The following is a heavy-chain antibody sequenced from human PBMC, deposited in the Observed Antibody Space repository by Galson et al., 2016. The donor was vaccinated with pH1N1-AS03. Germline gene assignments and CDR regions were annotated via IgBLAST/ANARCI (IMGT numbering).Heavy chain of an antibody. J-gene: IGHJ6*02. CDR3: ARHREYQVLSSAMDV. CDR2: IYPVDSDT. Sequence: QSGAEVKKPGESLQISCKGSGYSFTNHWIAWVRQMPGKGLEWMGFIYPVDSDTRYSPSFQGHVTISADKSVTTAYLQWSSLKASDTAIYYCARHREYQVLSSAMDVWGQGTTVTVSS. V-gene: IGHV5-51*01. D-gene: IGHD2-2*01. CDR1: GYSFTNHW.